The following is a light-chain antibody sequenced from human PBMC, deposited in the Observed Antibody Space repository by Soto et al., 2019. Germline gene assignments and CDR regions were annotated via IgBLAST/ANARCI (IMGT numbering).Light chain of an antibody. CDR2: LNSDGRN. J-gene: IGLJ3*02. V-gene: IGLV4-69*02. Sequence: QSVLTQSPSASASLGASVKLTCTLSSGHSSYAIAWHQQRPEKGPRYLMKLNSDGRNSKGDRIPDRFSGSSSGAERSLTISSLQSEDEADYYCQTWGTDSWVFGAGTKLTVL. CDR1: SGHSSYA. CDR3: QTWGTDSWV.